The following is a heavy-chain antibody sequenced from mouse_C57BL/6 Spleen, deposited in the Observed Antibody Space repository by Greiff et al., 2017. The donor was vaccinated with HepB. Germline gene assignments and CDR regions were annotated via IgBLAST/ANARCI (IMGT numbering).Heavy chain of an antibody. CDR2: IYPGSGST. D-gene: IGHD2-5*01. CDR1: GYTFTSYW. V-gene: IGHV1-55*01. CDR3: AREGSNYPAWFAY. Sequence: QVQLQQPGAELVKPGGSVKMSCKASGYTFTSYWITWVKQRPGQGLEWIGDIYPGSGSTNYNEKFKSKATLTVDTSSSTAYMQLSSLTSEDSAVYYCAREGSNYPAWFAYWGQGTLVTVSA. J-gene: IGHJ3*01.